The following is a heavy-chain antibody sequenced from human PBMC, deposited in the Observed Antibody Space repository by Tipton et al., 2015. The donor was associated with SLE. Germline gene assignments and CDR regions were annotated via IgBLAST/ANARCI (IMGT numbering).Heavy chain of an antibody. V-gene: IGHV4-59*11. CDR2: IYYSGST. D-gene: IGHD6-6*01. J-gene: IGHJ6*03. Sequence: LRLSCTVSGGSITSHYWGWIRQPPGKGLEWIGYIYYSGSTNYNPSLKSRVTISVDTSKNLFSLKVNSVTAADTAVYYCARSRKYPYYMDVWGKGTTVTVSS. CDR3: ARSRKYPYYMDV. CDR1: GGSITSHY.